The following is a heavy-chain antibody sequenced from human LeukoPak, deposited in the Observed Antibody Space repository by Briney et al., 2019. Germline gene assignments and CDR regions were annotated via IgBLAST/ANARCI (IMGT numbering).Heavy chain of an antibody. J-gene: IGHJ4*02. CDR3: AKRGVVIRVILVGFHKEAYYFDS. CDR2: ISAVFTNT. CDR1: GFTFNNYV. V-gene: IGHV3-23*01. D-gene: IGHD3-22*01. Sequence: GGSLRLSCVTSGFTFNNYVMAWVRQAPGKGLEWVSTISAVFTNTYSADSVRGRFTISRDNPKNTLHLQMNSLRAEDTAVYFCAKRGVVIRVILVGFHKEAYYFDSWGQGALVTVSS.